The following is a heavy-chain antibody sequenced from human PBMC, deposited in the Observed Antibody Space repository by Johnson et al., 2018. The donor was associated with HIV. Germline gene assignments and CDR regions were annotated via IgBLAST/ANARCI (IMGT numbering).Heavy chain of an antibody. V-gene: IGHV3-30*02. J-gene: IGHJ3*01. Sequence: QVQLVESGGGVVQPGGSLRLSCAGSGFTFSSYGMHWVRQAPGKGLEWVSFIRYDGSDKHYADSVKGRFTISRDNSKNTLYLQMNSLRAEDTAVYYCAKVGGYSYGESWGQGTMVTVSS. CDR1: GFTFSSYG. CDR3: AKVGGYSYGES. D-gene: IGHD5-18*01. CDR2: IRYDGSDK.